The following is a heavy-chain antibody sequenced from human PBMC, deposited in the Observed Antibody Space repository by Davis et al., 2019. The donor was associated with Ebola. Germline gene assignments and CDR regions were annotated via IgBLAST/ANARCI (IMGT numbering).Heavy chain of an antibody. CDR1: GFTFTRYS. CDR3: ARAGVNSYDSSGYYYDY. V-gene: IGHV3-48*02. CDR2: IRSSSSTI. J-gene: IGHJ4*02. D-gene: IGHD3-22*01. Sequence: GESLKTSCAASGFTFTRYSMNWVRQAPGKGLEWVSYIRSSSSTIYYADSVKCRFTISRDNAKNSLYLQMNSLRDEDTAVYFCARAGVNSYDSSGYYYDYWGQGTLVTVSS.